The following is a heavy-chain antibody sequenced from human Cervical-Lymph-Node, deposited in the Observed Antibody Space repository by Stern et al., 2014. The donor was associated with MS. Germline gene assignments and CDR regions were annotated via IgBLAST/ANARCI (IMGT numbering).Heavy chain of an antibody. Sequence: VQLVESGAEVKKPGASVKVSCKASGYTFTNYGISWVRQAPGQGLEWMGWINRYNDGTNYVKKFQGRVTMTTTTSTSTAYMELRSLRSDDTAVYYCARDPHIAVAGAGGGFDPWGQGTLVTVSS. J-gene: IGHJ5*02. D-gene: IGHD6-19*01. CDR3: ARDPHIAVAGAGGGFDP. CDR2: INRYNDGT. V-gene: IGHV1-18*01. CDR1: GYTFTNYG.